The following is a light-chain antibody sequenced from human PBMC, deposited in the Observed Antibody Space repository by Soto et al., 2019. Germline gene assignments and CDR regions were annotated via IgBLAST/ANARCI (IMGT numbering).Light chain of an antibody. CDR2: GAF. CDR3: QQYGSSPGT. V-gene: IGKV3-15*01. Sequence: EIVMTQSPVTLSASPGERATLSCRASQSVTSNLGWYQHKPGQAPRLLIYGAFTRATGIPARFSGSGSGTESTLTISSLQSEDFAVYYCQQYGSSPGTFGQGTKVDIK. CDR1: QSVTSN. J-gene: IGKJ1*01.